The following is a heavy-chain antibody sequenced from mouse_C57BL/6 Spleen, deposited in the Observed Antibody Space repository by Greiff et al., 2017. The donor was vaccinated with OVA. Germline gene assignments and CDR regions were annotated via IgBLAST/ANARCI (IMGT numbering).Heavy chain of an antibody. D-gene: IGHD2-3*01. Sequence: VQLQQSGAELVMPGASVKLSCKASGYTFTSYWMHWVKQRPGQGLEWIGEIDPSDSYTTYNQKFKGKATLTVDKSSSTAYMQLSSLTSEDAAVYYCARRGKYDAYAMDYWGQGTSVTVSS. CDR3: ARRGKYDAYAMDY. V-gene: IGHV1-69*01. J-gene: IGHJ4*01. CDR1: GYTFTSYW. CDR2: IDPSDSYT.